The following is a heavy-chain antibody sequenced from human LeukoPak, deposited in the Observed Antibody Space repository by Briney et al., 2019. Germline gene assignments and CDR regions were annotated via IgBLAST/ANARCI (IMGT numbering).Heavy chain of an antibody. CDR1: GYTFTGYY. D-gene: IGHD6-13*01. V-gene: IGHV1-2*06. CDR3: ARPNPGIAAAGTPGGFDP. J-gene: IGHJ5*02. Sequence: ASVKVSCKASGYTFTGYYTHWVRHAPGQGLEWMGRNNPNSGDTNYAQKVQGRVTMTRDTSISTTYMELSRLRSDDTAVYYCARPNPGIAAAGTPGGFDPWGQGTLVTVSS. CDR2: NNPNSGDT.